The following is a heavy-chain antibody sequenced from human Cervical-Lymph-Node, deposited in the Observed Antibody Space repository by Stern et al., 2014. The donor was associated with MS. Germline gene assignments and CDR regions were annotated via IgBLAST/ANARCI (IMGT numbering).Heavy chain of an antibody. Sequence: VQLVESGAEVKNPGASVKVSCKASGYTFTDYYMQRMRQAPGQGLEWMGWINPNNGGTKSAQKFQGWVTMPRDTSTSTAYMELSRLRSDDTAIYYCARASATANNYYDGVDVWGQGTTVTVTS. CDR2: INPNNGGT. CDR1: GYTFTDYY. V-gene: IGHV1-2*04. CDR3: ARASATANNYYDGVDV. D-gene: IGHD1/OR15-1a*01. J-gene: IGHJ6*02.